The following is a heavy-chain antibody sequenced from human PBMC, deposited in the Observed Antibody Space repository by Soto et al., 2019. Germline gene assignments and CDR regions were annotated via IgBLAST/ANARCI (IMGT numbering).Heavy chain of an antibody. CDR1: GGSINNYY. CDR2: ISYSGGA. D-gene: IGHD3-9*01. V-gene: IGHV4-59*01. Sequence: PSETLSLTCIVSGGSINNYYWSWIRQPPGKGLEWIGYISYSGGANYNPSLNSRVTISLDTSKNQFSLMLSSVTAADTAVYYCARGERLGFDYWGQGTLVTVSS. J-gene: IGHJ4*02. CDR3: ARGERLGFDY.